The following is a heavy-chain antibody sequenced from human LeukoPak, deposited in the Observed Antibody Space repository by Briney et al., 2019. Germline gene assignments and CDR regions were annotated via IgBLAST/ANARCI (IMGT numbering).Heavy chain of an antibody. CDR3: ARGSVRLKYYFDY. CDR1: GFTFSSYS. J-gene: IGHJ4*02. V-gene: IGHV3-48*01. D-gene: IGHD3-10*01. CDR2: ISSSSSTI. Sequence: GGSLRLSCAASGFTFSSYSMNWVRQAPGKGLEWVSYISSSSSTIYYADSVKGRFTISRDNAKNSLYLQMNSLRAEDTAVYYCARGSVRLKYYFDYWGQGTLVTVSS.